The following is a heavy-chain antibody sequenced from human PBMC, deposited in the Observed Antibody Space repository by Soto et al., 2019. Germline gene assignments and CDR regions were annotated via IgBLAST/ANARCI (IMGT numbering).Heavy chain of an antibody. CDR1: GGSVSSGHYY. J-gene: IGHJ3*02. V-gene: IGHV4-61*01. D-gene: IGHD1-1*01. CDR2: IYYNEDA. Sequence: QVQLQESGPGLVRPSETLSLTCTVSGGSVSSGHYYWSWIRQPPGKGLEWIGYIYYNEDANYNPSLKSRATLSVDTSKSQIFLKLSSVTAADTAGYYCARRLLQLERHPFDIWGQGTMVTVSS. CDR3: ARRLLQLERHPFDI.